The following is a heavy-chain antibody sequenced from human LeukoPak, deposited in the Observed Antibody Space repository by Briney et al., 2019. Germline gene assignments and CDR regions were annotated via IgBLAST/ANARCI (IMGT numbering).Heavy chain of an antibody. CDR2: INGSGGST. CDR3: ARRAGAYSHPYDY. D-gene: IGHD4/OR15-4a*01. CDR1: GFTFSRYS. J-gene: IGHJ4*02. Sequence: GGSLRLSCAASGFTFSRYSMNWVRQAPGKGLEWVSDINGSGGSTYYADSVKGRFTISRDNSQNTLYLQLNSLRAEDTAVYYCARRAGAYSHPYDYWGQGTLVTVSS. V-gene: IGHV3-23*01.